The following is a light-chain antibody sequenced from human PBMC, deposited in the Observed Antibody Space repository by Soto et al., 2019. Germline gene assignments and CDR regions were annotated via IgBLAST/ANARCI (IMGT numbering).Light chain of an antibody. V-gene: IGKV1-17*01. CDR2: AAS. CDR3: LPDKCYT. J-gene: IGKJ4*01. Sequence: DIQMTQSPSSLSSSVGERVTITCRASQGIRNDLGWYQQKPGKAPKRLIYAASSLPSGVPSGCSGSGSGTEFTLTISSLQPEDVATCYCLPDKCYTFGGGTKVEFK. CDR1: QGIRND.